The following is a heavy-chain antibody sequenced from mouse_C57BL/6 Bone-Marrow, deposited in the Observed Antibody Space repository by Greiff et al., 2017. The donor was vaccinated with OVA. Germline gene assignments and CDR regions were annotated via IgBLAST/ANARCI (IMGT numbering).Heavy chain of an antibody. CDR1: GFTFTDYY. Sequence: EVKLMESGGGLVQPGGSLSLSCAASGFTFTDYYMSWVRQPPGKALEWLGCIRNKANGYTTEYSASVKGRFTISRDNSQSILYLQMNALRAEDSATYYCASYGSYYAMDYWGQGTSVTVSS. V-gene: IGHV7-3*01. CDR2: IRNKANGYTT. J-gene: IGHJ4*01. CDR3: ASYGSYYAMDY. D-gene: IGHD1-1*02.